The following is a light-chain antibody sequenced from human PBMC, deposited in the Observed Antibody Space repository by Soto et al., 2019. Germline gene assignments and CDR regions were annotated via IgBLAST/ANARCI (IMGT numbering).Light chain of an antibody. CDR3: QQSYSTFT. V-gene: IGKV3-15*01. CDR1: QSVFSS. J-gene: IGKJ3*01. CDR2: GAA. Sequence: EIVMTQSPATLSVSPGERATLSCRASQSVFSSLAWFQQKPGQAPRLLIYGAATRATGIPARFSGSGSGTEFTLTISSLQSEDFATYYCQQSYSTFTFGPGTKVDIK.